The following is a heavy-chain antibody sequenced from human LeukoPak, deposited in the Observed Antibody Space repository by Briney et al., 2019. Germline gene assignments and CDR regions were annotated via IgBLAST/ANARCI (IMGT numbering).Heavy chain of an antibody. V-gene: IGHV3-43D*03. J-gene: IGHJ4*02. CDR2: ISWDGGST. CDR1: GFTFDDYA. D-gene: IGHD2-15*01. CDR3: AKEHRDCSGGSCQGLFDY. Sequence: GGSLRLSCAASGFTFDDYAMHWVRQAPGKGLEWVSLISWDGGSTYYADSVKGRFTISRDNSKNSLYLQMNSLRAEDTALYYCAKEHRDCSGGSCQGLFDYWGQGTLVTVSS.